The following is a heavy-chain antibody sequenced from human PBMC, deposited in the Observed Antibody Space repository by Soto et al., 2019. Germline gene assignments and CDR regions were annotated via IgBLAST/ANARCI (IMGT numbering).Heavy chain of an antibody. J-gene: IGHJ4*02. CDR2: IYYSGST. CDR3: ARDGGSFDY. D-gene: IGHD3-16*01. CDR1: GGSISSSSYY. V-gene: IGHV4-61*05. Sequence: SETLSLTCTVSGGSISSSSYYWGWIRQSPGKGLEWIGCIYYSGSTSYADSVKGRFTISRDNAKNTLYLQMNSLRAEDTAVYYCARDGGSFDYWGQGTLVTVSS.